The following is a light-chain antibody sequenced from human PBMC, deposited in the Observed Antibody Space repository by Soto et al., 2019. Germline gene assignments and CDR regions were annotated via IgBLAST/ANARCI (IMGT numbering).Light chain of an antibody. CDR3: LHRSSWPRT. CDR2: DAS. Sequence: EIVLTQSPTTLSLSPGERATLSCRTSQSVNNYLAWYQQRPGQAPRLLIYDASNRAAGVPARFSASGSGTDFTLTISSLEPEDFAVYYCLHRSSWPRTFGQGTKVVLK. CDR1: QSVNNY. V-gene: IGKV3-11*01. J-gene: IGKJ1*01.